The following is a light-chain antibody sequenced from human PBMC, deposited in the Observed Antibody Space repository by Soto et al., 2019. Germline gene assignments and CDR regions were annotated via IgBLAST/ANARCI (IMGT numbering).Light chain of an antibody. J-gene: IGKJ4*01. V-gene: IGKV3-20*01. CDR1: QSVTSSY. Sequence: EIVLTQSPGTLSLSPGERATLSCRASQSVTSSYLAWYQQKPGQAPWLLIYGASNRASGIPDRFSGSGSGTDFTLTISRXEPEDSAVYYCQQYGRSPLTFGGGTKVDIK. CDR2: GAS. CDR3: QQYGRSPLT.